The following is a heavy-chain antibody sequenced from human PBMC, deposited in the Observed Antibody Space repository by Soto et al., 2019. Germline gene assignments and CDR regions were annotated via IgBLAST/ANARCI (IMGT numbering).Heavy chain of an antibody. V-gene: IGHV3-33*01. D-gene: IGHD6-6*01. CDR2: IWYDGSNK. Sequence: GGSLRLSCAASGFTFSSYGMHWVRQAPGKGLEWVAVIWYDGSNKYYADSVKGRFTISRDNSKNTLYLQMNSLRAEDTAVYYSARDDEYSSSSGSKGYYYYYYGMDVWGQGPTVTVSS. J-gene: IGHJ6*02. CDR1: GFTFSSYG. CDR3: ARDDEYSSSSGSKGYYYYYYGMDV.